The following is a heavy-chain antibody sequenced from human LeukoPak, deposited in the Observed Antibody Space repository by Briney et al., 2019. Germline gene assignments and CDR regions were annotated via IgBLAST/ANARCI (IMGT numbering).Heavy chain of an antibody. CDR1: GFTFSSYS. CDR3: ARNSRSYYYYGMDV. Sequence: GGSLRLSCAASGFTFSSYSMNWVRQAPGKGLEWVSYISSSSSTIYYADSVKGRFTISRDNAKNSLYLQMNSLRDEDTAVYYCARNSRSYYYYGMDVWGQGTTVTVSS. CDR2: ISSSSSTI. V-gene: IGHV3-48*02. J-gene: IGHJ6*02. D-gene: IGHD5-12*01.